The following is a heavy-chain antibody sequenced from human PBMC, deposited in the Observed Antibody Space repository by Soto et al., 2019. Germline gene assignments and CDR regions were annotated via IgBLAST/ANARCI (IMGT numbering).Heavy chain of an antibody. CDR1: GYTFTNYA. V-gene: IGHV1-3*01. CDR3: ARDPAAAAYYFDS. J-gene: IGHJ4*02. Sequence: ASVKVSCKASGYTFTNYAIHWVRQAPGQRPEWMGWINVDKGNTKHSQKFQGRVTITRDAYASRAYMELSSLRSEDTAVYYCARDPAAAAYYFDSWGQGTLVTVSS. CDR2: INVDKGNT. D-gene: IGHD6-13*01.